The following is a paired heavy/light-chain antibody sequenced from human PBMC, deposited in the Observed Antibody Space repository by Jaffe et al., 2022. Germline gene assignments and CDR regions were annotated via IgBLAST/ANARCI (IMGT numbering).Light chain of an antibody. J-gene: IGKJ3*01. CDR3: QQYDNWPLFP. V-gene: IGKV3-15*01. CDR2: GAS. CDR1: QSVRSN. Sequence: IVMTQSPATLSVSPGERVTLSCRASQSVRSNLAWYQKKSGQPPRLLIYGASTRATGIPARFSGSGSGTEFTLTINSLQSEDCAVYYCQQYDNWPLFPFGPGTKVHIK.
Heavy chain of an antibody. CDR3: ARHMDCSAGSCYERPGPYYFDY. D-gene: IGHD2-15*01. CDR2: TQYLGTA. CDR1: GVSVTSRTYY. V-gene: IGHV4-39*01. Sequence: QLQLQESGPGLVKPSETLSLTCTVSGVSVTSRTYYWGWIRQPPGKGLEWIGSTQYLGTAYYNPSLQGRVTISLDTSKNQFSLNLISVTAADTAVYYCARHMDCSAGSCYERPGPYYFDYWGQGTLVTVSS. J-gene: IGHJ4*02.